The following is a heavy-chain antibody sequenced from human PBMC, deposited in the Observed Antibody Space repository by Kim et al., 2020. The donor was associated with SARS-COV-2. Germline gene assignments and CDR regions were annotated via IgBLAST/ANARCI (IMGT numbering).Heavy chain of an antibody. CDR3: ARYYYDSSGYLRTDY. CDR1: GVTFSSYA. D-gene: IGHD3-22*01. V-gene: IGHV1-69*13. CDR2: IIPIFGTA. Sequence: SVKVSCKASGVTFSSYAISWVRQAPGQGLEWMGGIIPIFGTANYAQKFQGRVTITADESTSTAYMELSSLRSEDTAVYYCARYYYDSSGYLRTDYWGQGTLVTVSS. J-gene: IGHJ4*02.